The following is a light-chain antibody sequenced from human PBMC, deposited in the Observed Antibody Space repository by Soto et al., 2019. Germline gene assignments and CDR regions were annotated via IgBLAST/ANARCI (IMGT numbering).Light chain of an antibody. V-gene: IGLV2-8*01. Sequence: QSALTQPPSASGSPGQSVTISCTGTSSDVGGYNYVSWYQQHPGKAPKLMIYEVSKRPSGVPDRFSGSKSGNTASLTVSVLQAEDEADYYCSSYACSNNLVFGGGTKLNVL. CDR2: EVS. CDR1: SSDVGGYNY. J-gene: IGLJ3*02. CDR3: SSYACSNNLV.